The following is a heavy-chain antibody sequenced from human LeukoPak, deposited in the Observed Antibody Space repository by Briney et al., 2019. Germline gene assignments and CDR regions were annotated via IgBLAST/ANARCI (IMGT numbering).Heavy chain of an antibody. Sequence: PGGSLRLSCAASGLDFRSYAMHWVRQAPGKGLEWVSLISYHGTNTYYADSVKGRFTISRDNSKNTVLLQMTSLRVEDTAVYYCARDGANTYGRAFDFWGQGMQVTVSS. J-gene: IGHJ4*02. CDR2: ISYHGTNT. CDR1: GLDFRSYA. V-gene: IGHV3-30*04. D-gene: IGHD5-18*01. CDR3: ARDGANTYGRAFDF.